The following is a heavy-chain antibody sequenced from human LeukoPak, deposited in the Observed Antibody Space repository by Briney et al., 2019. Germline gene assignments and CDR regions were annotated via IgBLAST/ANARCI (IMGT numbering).Heavy chain of an antibody. CDR2: ISGDGGST. V-gene: IGHV3-43*02. D-gene: IGHD3-9*01. CDR3: VRDKGFLRWKYLTPEY. J-gene: IGHJ4*01. Sequence: GGSLRLSCAASGFTFDDYAMHWVRQAPGKGLEWVSLISGDGGSTYYADSVKGRFAISRDNTKNSLYLQMNSLRAEDTAVYYCVRDKGFLRWKYLTPEYWGHGTLVTVSS. CDR1: GFTFDDYA.